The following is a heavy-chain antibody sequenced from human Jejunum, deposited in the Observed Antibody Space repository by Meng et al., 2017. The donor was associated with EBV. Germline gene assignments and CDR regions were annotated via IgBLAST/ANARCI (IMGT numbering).Heavy chain of an antibody. J-gene: IGHJ4*02. CDR2: FYYSASP. CDR3: ARGRGVTDYYDSSGSPFDD. Sequence: QVQLQESGPGLVKSSXXLSLTXXVSGGSVSTGSYYWSWIRQPPGKGLEWIGYFYYSASPKYNPSLKSRATISADMSKNQFSLKLRSVTSADTAVYYCARGRGVTDYYDSSGSPFDDWGQGTLVTVAS. D-gene: IGHD3-22*01. V-gene: IGHV4-61*01. CDR1: GGSVSTGSYY.